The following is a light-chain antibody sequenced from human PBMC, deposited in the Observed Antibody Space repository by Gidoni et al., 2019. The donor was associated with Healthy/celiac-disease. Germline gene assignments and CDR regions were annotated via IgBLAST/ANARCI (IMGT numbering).Light chain of an antibody. Sequence: EIQMTQSPSTLSASVGDRVTITCRASQSISSWLAWYQQKPGKAPKLLIDKASSLESGVPSRFSGSGSGTEFTLTISSLQPDDFATYYCQQYNSYLITFGQGTRLEIK. CDR2: KAS. V-gene: IGKV1-5*03. CDR3: QQYNSYLIT. J-gene: IGKJ5*01. CDR1: QSISSW.